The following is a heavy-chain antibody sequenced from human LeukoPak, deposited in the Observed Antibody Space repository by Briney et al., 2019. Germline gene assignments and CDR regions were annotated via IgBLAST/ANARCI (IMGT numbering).Heavy chain of an antibody. D-gene: IGHD3-10*01. J-gene: IGHJ4*02. CDR1: GFTFSSYG. CDR3: ARDSVDIVRGVLDY. V-gene: IGHV3-33*01. Sequence: RGSLRLSCAASGFTFSSYGMHRVRQAPGKGLEWVAVIWYDGSNKYYADSVKGRFTISRDNSKNTLYLQMNSLRAEDTAVYYCARDSVDIVRGVLDYWGQGTLVTVSS. CDR2: IWYDGSNK.